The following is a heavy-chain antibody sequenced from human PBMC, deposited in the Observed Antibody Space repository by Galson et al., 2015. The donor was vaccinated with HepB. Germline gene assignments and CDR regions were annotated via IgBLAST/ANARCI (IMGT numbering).Heavy chain of an antibody. Sequence: SVKVSCKASGYTFTGYYMHWVRQAPGQGPGWVGWINPNSGGTNYAQKFQGRVTMTRDTSISTAYMELSRLRSDDTAVYYCAREVVVPAAKNAFDIWGQGTMVTVSS. CDR1: GYTFTGYY. V-gene: IGHV1-2*02. CDR2: INPNSGGT. CDR3: AREVVVPAAKNAFDI. D-gene: IGHD2-2*01. J-gene: IGHJ3*02.